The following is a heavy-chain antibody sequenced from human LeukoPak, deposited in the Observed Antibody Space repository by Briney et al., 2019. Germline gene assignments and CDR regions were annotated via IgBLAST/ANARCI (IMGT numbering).Heavy chain of an antibody. V-gene: IGHV4-59*01. CDR1: GGSISSYY. CDR2: IYYSGST. CDR3: ARTWEGAFDI. J-gene: IGHJ3*02. D-gene: IGHD1-26*01. Sequence: SETLSLTCTVSGGSISSYYWSWIRQPPGKGLEWIGYIYYSGSTNYNPSLKSRVTISVDTSKNQFSLKLSSVTAADTAVYYCARTWEGAFDIWGQGTMVTVSS.